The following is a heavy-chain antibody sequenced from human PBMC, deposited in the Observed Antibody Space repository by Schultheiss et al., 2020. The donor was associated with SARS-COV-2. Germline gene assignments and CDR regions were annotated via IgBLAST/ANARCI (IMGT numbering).Heavy chain of an antibody. V-gene: IGHV3-9*01. J-gene: IGHJ3*02. Sequence: GGSLRLSCAASGFTFDDYAMHWVRQAPGKGLEWVSGISWNSGSIGYADSVKGRFTISRDNAKNTLYLQMNSLRAEDTAVYYCAREATRGYSYGTDAFDIWGQGTMVTVSS. CDR1: GFTFDDYA. CDR3: AREATRGYSYGTDAFDI. D-gene: IGHD5-18*01. CDR2: ISWNSGSI.